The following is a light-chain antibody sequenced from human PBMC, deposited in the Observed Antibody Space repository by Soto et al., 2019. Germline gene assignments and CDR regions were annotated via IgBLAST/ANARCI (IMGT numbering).Light chain of an antibody. CDR1: QSVSSSY. V-gene: IGKV3-20*01. J-gene: IGKJ4*01. CDR3: QQYGNSPLT. CDR2: DAS. Sequence: EIVLPQSPGTLSLSPGARATLSGRASQSVSSSYLAWYQQKPGQAPRLLIYDASSRATGIPDRFSGSGSGTDFTLTISRLEPEDFAVYYCQQYGNSPLTFGGGTKVDIK.